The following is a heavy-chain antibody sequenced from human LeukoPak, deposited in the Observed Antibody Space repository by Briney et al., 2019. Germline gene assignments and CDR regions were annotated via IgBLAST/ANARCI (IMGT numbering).Heavy chain of an antibody. CDR3: AKDTSDWYAPDC. Sequence: GRSLRLSCAASGFTFSSYGMHWVRQAPGKGLEWVAVISNDGSNKHYGDSVKGRFTISRDNSKNTLYLQMDSLRGEDTAVYYCAKDTSDWYAPDCWGQGILVTVSS. V-gene: IGHV3-30*18. CDR2: ISNDGSNK. CDR1: GFTFSSYG. D-gene: IGHD2-2*01. J-gene: IGHJ4*02.